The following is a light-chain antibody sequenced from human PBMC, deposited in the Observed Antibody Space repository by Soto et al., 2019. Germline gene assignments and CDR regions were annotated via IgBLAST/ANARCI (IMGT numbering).Light chain of an antibody. CDR3: QQYGSSPYT. CDR2: GAS. J-gene: IGKJ2*01. V-gene: IGKV3-20*01. Sequence: EIVLTQSPGTLSLSPGERATLSCRASQSVSSSYLAWYQQKRSQAPRLLIYGASSRATGIPDRFSGSGSGTDFTLTISRLEPEDFAVYYCQQYGSSPYTFGQGTKLEIK. CDR1: QSVSSSY.